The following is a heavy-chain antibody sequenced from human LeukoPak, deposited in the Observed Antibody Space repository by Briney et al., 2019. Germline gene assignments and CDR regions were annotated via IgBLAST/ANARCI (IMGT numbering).Heavy chain of an antibody. Sequence: GSLRLSCAASGFTFSNAWMSWIRQPPGKGLEWMGEINHSGSTNYNPSLKSRVTISVDTSKNQFSLKLSSVTAADTAVYYCARRRAYYYGMDVWGQGTTVTVSS. V-gene: IGHV4-34*01. J-gene: IGHJ6*02. CDR2: INHSGST. CDR3: ARRRAYYYGMDV. CDR1: GFTFSNAW.